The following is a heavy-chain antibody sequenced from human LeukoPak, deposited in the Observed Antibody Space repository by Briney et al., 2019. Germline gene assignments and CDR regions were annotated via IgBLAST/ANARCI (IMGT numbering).Heavy chain of an antibody. CDR1: GFTFSSYG. CDR2: ISYDGSNK. D-gene: IGHD3-10*01. J-gene: IGHJ4*02. Sequence: GGSLRLSCAASGFTFSSYGMHWVRQAPGKGLEWVAVISYDGSNKYYADSVKGRFTISRDNSKNTLYLQMNSLRAEDTAVYYCAKEDYSHSPDYWGQGTLVTVSS. CDR3: AKEDYSHSPDY. V-gene: IGHV3-30*18.